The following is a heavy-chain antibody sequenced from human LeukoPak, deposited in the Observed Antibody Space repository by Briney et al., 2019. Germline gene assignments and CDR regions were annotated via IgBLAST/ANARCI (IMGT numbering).Heavy chain of an antibody. Sequence: PGRSLRLSCAASGFTFSSYWMSWVRQAPGKGLEWVANIKQDGSEKYYVDSVKGRFTISRDNAKNSLYLQMNSLRAEDTAVYYWARDNLPGIAGAAGAFDIWGQGTMVTVSS. D-gene: IGHD6-19*01. J-gene: IGHJ3*02. CDR2: IKQDGSEK. CDR1: GFTFSSYW. V-gene: IGHV3-7*01. CDR3: ARDNLPGIAGAAGAFDI.